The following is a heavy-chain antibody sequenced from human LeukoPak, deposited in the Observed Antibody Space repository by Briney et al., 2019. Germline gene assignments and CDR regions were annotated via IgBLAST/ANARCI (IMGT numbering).Heavy chain of an antibody. CDR2: INPKSGGS. J-gene: IGHJ4*02. CDR3: ARARTIAVAGTGY. D-gene: IGHD6-19*01. Sequence: GASVKVSCKASGYTFTGYYMHWVRQAPGQGLEWVGWINPKSGGSNYAQKFQGRVTMSRDTSISTVYMELSRLRSDDTAVYYCARARTIAVAGTGYWGQGTLVTVSS. V-gene: IGHV1-2*02. CDR1: GYTFTGYY.